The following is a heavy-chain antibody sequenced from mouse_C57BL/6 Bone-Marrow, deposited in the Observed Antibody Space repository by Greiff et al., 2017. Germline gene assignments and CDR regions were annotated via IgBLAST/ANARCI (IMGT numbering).Heavy chain of an antibody. D-gene: IGHD2-5*01. CDR1: GFTFNDYW. CDR3: SRSAYYSSYGYDLDY. J-gene: IGHJ4*01. CDR2: IDPEGGGT. V-gene: IGHV14-2*01. Sequence: EVQLQQSGAELVKPGASVKLSCTASGFTFNDYWMHWVKQRPEQGLEWIGRIDPEGGGTNYTANFQGKATITADTSSTTAYLQLSSLTSEDTAVYDCSRSAYYSSYGYDLDYGGQGTSVTVSS.